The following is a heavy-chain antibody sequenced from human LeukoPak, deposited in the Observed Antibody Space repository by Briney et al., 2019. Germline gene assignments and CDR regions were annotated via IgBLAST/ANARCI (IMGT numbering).Heavy chain of an antibody. J-gene: IGHJ4*02. CDR3: ATLTVAARTANFDY. CDR1: GFTFDDYA. V-gene: IGHV3-9*01. CDR2: ISWNSGSI. D-gene: IGHD6-6*01. Sequence: GGSLRLSCAASGFTFDDYAMHWVRQAPGKGLEWVSGISWNSGSIGYADSVKGRFTISRDNAKNSLYLQMNSLRAKDTALYYCATLTVAARTANFDYWGQGTLVTASS.